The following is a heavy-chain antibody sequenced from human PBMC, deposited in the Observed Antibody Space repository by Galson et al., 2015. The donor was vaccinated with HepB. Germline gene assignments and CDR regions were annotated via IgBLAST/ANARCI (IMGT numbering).Heavy chain of an antibody. CDR2: ISYDGSNK. D-gene: IGHD6-13*01. V-gene: IGHV3-30*18. J-gene: IGHJ4*02. CDR3: AKGPGIAAANDY. CDR1: GFTFSSYG. Sequence: SLRLSCAASGFTFSSYGMHWVRQAPGKGLEWVAVISYDGSNKYYADSVKGRFTISRDNSKNTLYLQMNSLRAEDTAVYYCAKGPGIAAANDYWGQGTLVTVSS.